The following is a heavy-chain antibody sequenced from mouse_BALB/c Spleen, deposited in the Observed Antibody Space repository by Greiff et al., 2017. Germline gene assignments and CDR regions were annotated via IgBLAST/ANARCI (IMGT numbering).Heavy chain of an antibody. CDR1: GFTFSSYA. CDR2: ISSGGST. Sequence: EVNLVESGGGLVKPGGSLKLSCAASGFTFSSYAMSWVRQTPEKRLEWVASISSGGSTYYPDSVKGRFTISRDNASNILYLQMSRLRSEDTAMYYCARESSRDYFDYWGQGTTLTVSS. J-gene: IGHJ2*01. CDR3: ARESSRDYFDY. V-gene: IGHV5-6-5*01.